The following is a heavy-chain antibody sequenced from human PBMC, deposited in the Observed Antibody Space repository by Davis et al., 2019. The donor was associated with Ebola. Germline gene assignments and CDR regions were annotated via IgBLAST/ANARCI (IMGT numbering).Heavy chain of an antibody. CDR3: ARLETDSSGWALDY. CDR1: GYSFTNNW. J-gene: IGHJ4*02. CDR2: IYPGDSDT. V-gene: IGHV5-51*01. Sequence: KVSCKASGYSFTNNWIGWVRQLPGKGLEWMGIIYPGDSDTRYNPSFEGQVTISADKSISTAYLQWSSLKASDTAMYYCARLETDSSGWALDYWGQGTLVTVSS. D-gene: IGHD6-19*01.